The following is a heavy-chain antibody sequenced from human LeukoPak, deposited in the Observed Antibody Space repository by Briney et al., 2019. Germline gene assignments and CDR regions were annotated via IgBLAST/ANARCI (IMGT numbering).Heavy chain of an antibody. V-gene: IGHV1-8*01. CDR2: MNPNSGNT. CDR3: ARLVDYGDWFDP. CDR1: GYTFTSYD. Sequence: GASVKVSCKASGYTFTSYDINWVRQATGQGLEWMGWMNPNSGNTGYAQKFQGRVTMTRSTSISTAYMELSSLRSEDTAVYYCARLVDYGDWFDPWGQGTLVTVSS. J-gene: IGHJ5*02. D-gene: IGHD3-16*01.